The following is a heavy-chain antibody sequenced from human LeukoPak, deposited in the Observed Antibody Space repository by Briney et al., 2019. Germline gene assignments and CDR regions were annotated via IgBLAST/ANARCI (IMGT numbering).Heavy chain of an antibody. CDR2: ISYDGSNK. V-gene: IGHV3-30*04. CDR1: GFTFSSYA. CDR3: ARYDSSSWSRIMDV. Sequence: GGSLRLSCAAPGFTFSSYAMHWVRQAPGKGLEWVAVISYDGSNKYYADSVKGRFTISRDNSKNTLYLQMNSLRAEDTAVYYCARYDSSSWSRIMDVWGQGTTVTVSS. J-gene: IGHJ6*02. D-gene: IGHD6-13*01.